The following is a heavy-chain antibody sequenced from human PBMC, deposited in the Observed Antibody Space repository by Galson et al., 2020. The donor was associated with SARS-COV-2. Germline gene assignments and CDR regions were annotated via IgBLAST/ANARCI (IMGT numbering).Heavy chain of an antibody. Sequence: ASVKVSCKASGYTFTSYDINWVRQATGQGLEWMGWMNPNSGNTGYAQKFQGRVTMTRNTSISTAYMEVSSLRSEDTAVYYCARGDFWSGGYYYYYMDVWGKGTTVTVSS. D-gene: IGHD3-3*01. J-gene: IGHJ6*03. CDR1: GYTFTSYD. V-gene: IGHV1-8*01. CDR3: ARGDFWSGGYYYYYMDV. CDR2: MNPNSGNT.